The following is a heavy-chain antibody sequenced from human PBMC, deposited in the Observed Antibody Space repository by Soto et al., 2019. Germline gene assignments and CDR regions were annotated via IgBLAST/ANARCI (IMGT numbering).Heavy chain of an antibody. CDR1: GFTFTSSA. Sequence: QMQLVQSGPEVKKPGTSVKVSCKASGFTFTSSAVQWVRQARGQRLEWIGWIVVGSGNTNYAQKFQERVTITRDMSTSTAYMELSSLRSEDTAVYYCAADGDGYYAWFDPWGQGTLVTVFS. J-gene: IGHJ5*02. D-gene: IGHD2-2*01. CDR2: IVVGSGNT. V-gene: IGHV1-58*01. CDR3: AADGDGYYAWFDP.